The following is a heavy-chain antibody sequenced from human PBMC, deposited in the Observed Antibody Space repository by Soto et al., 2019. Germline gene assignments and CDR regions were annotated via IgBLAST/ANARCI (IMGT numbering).Heavy chain of an antibody. Sequence: PGGSLGLSCAASGFIFSDFYMSWIRQAPGKGLEWLSCIKARGDTIYSADSVKGRFTISRDNAKNSLFFQLNRLRAEDTAVYYCAKGSSGYYDTFDYWGQGTLVTVSS. CDR2: IKARGDTI. J-gene: IGHJ4*02. V-gene: IGHV3-11*01. D-gene: IGHD3-22*01. CDR1: GFIFSDFY. CDR3: AKGSSGYYDTFDY.